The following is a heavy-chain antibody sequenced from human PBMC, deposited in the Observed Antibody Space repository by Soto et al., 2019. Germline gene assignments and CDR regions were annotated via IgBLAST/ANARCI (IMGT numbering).Heavy chain of an antibody. CDR2: IWYDGSNK. Sequence: GSLRLSCASSGFTFSSYGMHWVRQAPGKGLEWVAVIWYDGSNKYYADSVKGRFTISRDNSKNTLYLQMNSLRAEDTAVYYCARDGGCRDGYTVGCNWFDP. J-gene: IGHJ5*02. CDR1: GFTFSSYG. CDR3: ARDGGCRDGYTVGCNWFDP. V-gene: IGHV3-33*01. D-gene: IGHD5-12*01.